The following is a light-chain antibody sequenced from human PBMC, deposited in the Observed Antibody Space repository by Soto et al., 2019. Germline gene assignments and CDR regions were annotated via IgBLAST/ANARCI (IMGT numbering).Light chain of an antibody. J-gene: IGLJ3*02. CDR3: QAWDSGTVV. V-gene: IGLV3-1*01. CDR1: LLGSRF. CDR2: EDT. Sequence: SYELTQPPSVSVSPGQTANITCSGNLLGSRFVFWYRQKAGQSPEVVIYEDTKRPSGIPERFSGSNSGNTATLTIRGAQALDEADFYCQAWDSGTVVFGGGTKLTVL.